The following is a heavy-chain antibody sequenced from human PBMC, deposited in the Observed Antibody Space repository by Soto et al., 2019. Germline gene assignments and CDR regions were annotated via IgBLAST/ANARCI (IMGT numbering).Heavy chain of an antibody. V-gene: IGHV5-51*01. J-gene: IGHJ6*02. CDR2: IYPGDSDT. Sequence: PGESLKISCKGSGYSFTSYWIGWVRQMPGKGLEWMGIIYPGDSDTRYSPSFQGQVTISADKSISTAYLQWSSLKASDTAMYYCASRGEYCSGGSCYEHYYYGMDVWGQGTTVTVSS. CDR3: ASRGEYCSGGSCYEHYYYGMDV. D-gene: IGHD2-15*01. CDR1: GYSFTSYW.